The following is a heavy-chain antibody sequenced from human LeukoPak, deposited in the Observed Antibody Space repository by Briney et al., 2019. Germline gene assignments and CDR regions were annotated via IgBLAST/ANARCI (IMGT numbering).Heavy chain of an antibody. J-gene: IGHJ4*02. Sequence: GGSLRLSCAASGFTFTNACMSWVRQAPGKGLEWVGRIKSKPNGGTTDYAAPVKGRFTISRDDSKNTLYLEMYSLKTEDTAVYYCTALGYPQYFDYMGQGTLVTVSS. V-gene: IGHV3-15*01. D-gene: IGHD2-15*01. CDR2: IKSKPNGGTT. CDR1: GFTFTNAC. CDR3: TALGYPQYFDY.